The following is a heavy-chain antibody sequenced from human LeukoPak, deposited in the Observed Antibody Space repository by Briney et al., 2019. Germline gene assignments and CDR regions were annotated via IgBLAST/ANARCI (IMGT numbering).Heavy chain of an antibody. CDR1: RFTFSSYG. Sequence: GGSLRLSCAASRFTFSSYGMHWVRQAPGKGLEWVSAISGSGGSTYYADSVKGRFTISRDNSKNTLYLQMNSLGAEDTAVYYCAKDRGTSLCDAFDIWGQGTMVTVSS. J-gene: IGHJ3*02. V-gene: IGHV3-23*01. CDR3: AKDRGTSLCDAFDI. D-gene: IGHD6-25*01. CDR2: ISGSGGST.